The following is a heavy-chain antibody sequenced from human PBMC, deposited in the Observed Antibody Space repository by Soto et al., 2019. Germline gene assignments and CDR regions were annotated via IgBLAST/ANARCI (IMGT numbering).Heavy chain of an antibody. Sequence: PGGSLRLSCAASGFTFSNSDMNWVHQAPGKGLEWVSGVSWNGSRTHYADSVKGRFIISRDNSRNTLHLQTNSLRAEDTAVYYCVSTNPHYYDSSGRIDYWGQGTLVTVSS. J-gene: IGHJ4*02. V-gene: IGHV3-35*01. CDR3: VSTNPHYYDSSGRIDY. CDR1: GFTFSNSD. CDR2: VSWNGSRT. D-gene: IGHD3-22*01.